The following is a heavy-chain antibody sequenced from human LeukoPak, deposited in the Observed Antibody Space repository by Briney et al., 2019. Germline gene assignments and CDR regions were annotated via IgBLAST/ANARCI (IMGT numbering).Heavy chain of an antibody. Sequence: PSETLSLTCAVSGGAISSYHLSWIRQPAGKGLEWIGRIYTSGSTSYNPSLKSRVTISVDTSKNQFSLKLSSVTAADTAVYYCARGEGYYYYYMDVWGKGNTVTVSS. J-gene: IGHJ6*03. CDR3: ARGEGYYYYYMDV. V-gene: IGHV4-4*07. CDR1: GGAISSYH. CDR2: IYTSGST.